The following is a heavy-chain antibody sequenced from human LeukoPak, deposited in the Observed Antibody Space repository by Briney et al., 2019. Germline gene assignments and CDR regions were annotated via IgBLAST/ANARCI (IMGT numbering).Heavy chain of an antibody. Sequence: GGSLRLSCAASGFTFSSYSMNWVRQAPGKGLEWVSSISSSSSYIYCADSVKGRFTISRDNAKNSLYLQMNSLRAEDTAVYYCARFTAVAGFDYWGQGTLVTVSS. CDR3: ARFTAVAGFDY. CDR2: ISSSSSYI. D-gene: IGHD6-19*01. J-gene: IGHJ4*02. V-gene: IGHV3-21*01. CDR1: GFTFSSYS.